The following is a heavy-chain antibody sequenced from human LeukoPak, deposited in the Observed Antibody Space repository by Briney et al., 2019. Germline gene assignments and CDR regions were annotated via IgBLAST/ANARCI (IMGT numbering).Heavy chain of an antibody. V-gene: IGHV1-18*01. Sequence: VASVKVSCKASGYTFTSYGISWVRQAPGQGLEWMGWIGAYNGNTNYAQKLQGRVTMTTDTSTSTAYMELRSLRSDDTAVYCCARAIKEYYYDSSGCYYFDYWGQGTLVTVPS. CDR2: IGAYNGNT. J-gene: IGHJ4*02. CDR3: ARAIKEYYYDSSGCYYFDY. D-gene: IGHD3-22*01. CDR1: GYTFTSYG.